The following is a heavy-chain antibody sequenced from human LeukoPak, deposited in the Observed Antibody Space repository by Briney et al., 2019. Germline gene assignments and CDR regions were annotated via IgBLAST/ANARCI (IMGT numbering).Heavy chain of an antibody. Sequence: SVKVSCKASGGTFNNFAISWVRQAPGQGLEWMGGIIPIFGTTNYAQKFQGRVTITADKSTTTAYMELSSLRSEDTAVYYCARVSYYYDSSGYYYHPPFDYWGQGTLVTVSS. CDR3: ARVSYYYDSSGYYYHPPFDY. J-gene: IGHJ4*02. D-gene: IGHD3-22*01. CDR2: IIPIFGTT. CDR1: GGTFNNFA. V-gene: IGHV1-69*06.